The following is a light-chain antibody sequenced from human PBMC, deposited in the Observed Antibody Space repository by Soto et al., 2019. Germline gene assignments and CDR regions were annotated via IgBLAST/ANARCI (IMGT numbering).Light chain of an antibody. J-gene: IGKJ4*01. CDR3: QQLNTYPVT. CDR1: QSISSY. CDR2: AAS. V-gene: IGKV1-39*01. Sequence: DIRMTQSPSSLSASIGDRFTITCRAIQSISSYLNWYQQKPGRAPKLLISAASTLQSGVPSRFSGSGSGTDFTLSISSLQPEDFATYYCQQLNTYPVTFGGGTKVDIK.